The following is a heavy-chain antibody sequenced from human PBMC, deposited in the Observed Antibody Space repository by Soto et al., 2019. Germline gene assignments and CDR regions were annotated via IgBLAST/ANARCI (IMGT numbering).Heavy chain of an antibody. D-gene: IGHD5-12*01. CDR3: ARDSTFNYDIVATIGIDY. Sequence: GASVKVSCKASGYTFTSYYMHWVRQAPGQGLEWMGIINPSGGSTSYAQKFQGRVTMTRDTSTSTVYMELSSLRSEDTAVYYCARDSTFNYDIVATIGIDYWGQGTLVTVSS. CDR2: INPSGGST. J-gene: IGHJ4*02. CDR1: GYTFTSYY. V-gene: IGHV1-46*03.